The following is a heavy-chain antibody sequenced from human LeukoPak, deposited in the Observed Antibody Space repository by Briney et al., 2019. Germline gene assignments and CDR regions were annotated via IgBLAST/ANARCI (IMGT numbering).Heavy chain of an antibody. CDR3: ARAGDILTTMGV. D-gene: IGHD5-12*01. CDR2: INSDGGTT. CDR1: GFTFSSYW. J-gene: IGHJ6*02. V-gene: IGHV3-74*01. Sequence: PWGSLRLSCAASGFTFSSYWMHWARQAPGKGLVWVSRINSDGGTTTYADSVRGRFTISRDNAKNTLYLQMNSLRAEDTAVYYCARAGDILTTMGVWGQGTPVTVSS.